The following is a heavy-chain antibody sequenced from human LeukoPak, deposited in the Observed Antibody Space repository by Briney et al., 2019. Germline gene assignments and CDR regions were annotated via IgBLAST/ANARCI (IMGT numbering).Heavy chain of an antibody. J-gene: IGHJ4*02. CDR1: GGSITDYY. Sequence: PSETLSLTCTVSGGSITDYYWSWIRQPPGKGLEWIGYIYYSGSTSYNPSYSGSTSYNPSLKSRVTISVDTSKNQFSLILTSVTAADTAVYYCARFGGYSYGFVPGFEHWGQGPLVTVSS. D-gene: IGHD5-18*01. CDR2: IYYSGSTSYNPSYSGST. V-gene: IGHV4-59*01. CDR3: ARFGGYSYGFVPGFEH.